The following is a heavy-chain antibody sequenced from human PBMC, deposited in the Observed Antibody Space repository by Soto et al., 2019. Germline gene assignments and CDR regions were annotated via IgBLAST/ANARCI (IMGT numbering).Heavy chain of an antibody. CDR3: ARVAHYYYGSGSYYNDPNDLFDY. CDR2: INPNSGGT. CDR1: GYTFTGCD. J-gene: IGHJ4*02. Sequence: ASGNVSFKSSGYTFTGCDIHWVRQAPGQGLECMGGINPNSGGTNYAQKFQGRVTMTRDTSISTAYMELSRLRSDDTAVYYCARVAHYYYGSGSYYNDPNDLFDYWGQGTLVTVSS. D-gene: IGHD3-10*01. V-gene: IGHV1-2*02.